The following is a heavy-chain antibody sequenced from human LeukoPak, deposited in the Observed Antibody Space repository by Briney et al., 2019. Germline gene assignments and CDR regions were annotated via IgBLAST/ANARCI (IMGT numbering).Heavy chain of an antibody. J-gene: IGHJ4*02. Sequence: PSETLSLTCAVYGGSFSAYYWSWIRQSPGKGLEWIAEINHRGDTNYNPSVKSRVSISVDTSKNQFSLKLSSVTAADTAVYYCASMAGDSSSANFDYWGQGTLVTVSS. CDR1: GGSFSAYY. V-gene: IGHV4-34*01. CDR2: INHRGDT. CDR3: ASMAGDSSSANFDY. D-gene: IGHD6-13*01.